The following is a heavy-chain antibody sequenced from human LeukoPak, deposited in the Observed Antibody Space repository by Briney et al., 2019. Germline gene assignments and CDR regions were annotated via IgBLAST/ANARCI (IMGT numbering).Heavy chain of an antibody. J-gene: IGHJ4*02. Sequence: GTAVKVSCKASGYTFTSYDINWVRQATGQGLEWMGWMNPNSGNTGYAQMFQGRVTMTRNTSISTAYMELSSLRSEDTAVYYCAREHSSGWYGLNYWGQGTLVTVSS. CDR2: MNPNSGNT. CDR1: GYTFTSYD. D-gene: IGHD6-19*01. CDR3: AREHSSGWYGLNY. V-gene: IGHV1-8*01.